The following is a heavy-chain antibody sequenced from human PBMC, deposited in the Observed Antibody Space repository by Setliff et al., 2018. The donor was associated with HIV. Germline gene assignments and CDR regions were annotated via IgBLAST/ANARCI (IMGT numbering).Heavy chain of an antibody. CDR3: ARSSLSVRIYDY. CDR2: IWYDGSNK. V-gene: IGHV3-33*01. CDR1: GFTFSSYG. J-gene: IGHJ4*02. D-gene: IGHD3-10*02. Sequence: PGGSLRLSCAASGFTFSSYGMHWVRQAPGKGLEWVAVIWYDGSNKYYADSVKGRFTISRDNSKNTLYLQMDSLQIEDTAVYFCARSSLSVRIYDYWGQGTLVTSPQ.